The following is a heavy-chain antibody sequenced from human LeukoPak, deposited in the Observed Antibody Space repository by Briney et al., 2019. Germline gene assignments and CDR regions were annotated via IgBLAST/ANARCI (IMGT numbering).Heavy chain of an antibody. Sequence: ASVKVSCKASGYIFTSYYMHWVRQAPGQGLEWMGWINPNSGGTNYAQKFQGRVTMTRDTSISTAYMELSRLRSDDTAVYYCARASLVYSSSWYRGGTVDYWGQGTLVTVSS. CDR3: ARASLVYSSSWYRGGTVDY. CDR2: INPNSGGT. J-gene: IGHJ4*02. D-gene: IGHD6-13*01. CDR1: GYIFTSYY. V-gene: IGHV1-2*02.